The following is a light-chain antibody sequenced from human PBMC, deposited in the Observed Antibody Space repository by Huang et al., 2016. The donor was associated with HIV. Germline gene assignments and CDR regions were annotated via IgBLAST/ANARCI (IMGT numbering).Light chain of an antibody. CDR3: QQYDNWPET. Sequence: EIVMTQSPATLSVSPGERATLSCRASQSVNNNFAWYQQKPGQAPRLLIYGASTRATDIPAKFSGSGSGTEFTLTINSLQSEDSAVYYCQQYDNWPETFGQGPSWRSN. V-gene: IGKV3-15*01. CDR2: GAS. CDR1: QSVNNN. J-gene: IGKJ2*01.